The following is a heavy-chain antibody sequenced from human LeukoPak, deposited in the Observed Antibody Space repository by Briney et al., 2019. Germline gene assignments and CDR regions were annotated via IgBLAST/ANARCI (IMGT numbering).Heavy chain of an antibody. Sequence: GGSLRLSCAASGFDFKTYEMNWVRQAPGKGLEWISYISGRNIINYADSVKGRFTISRDNTKNSLYLQMNSLRAEDTAVYYCASELWFGESNALDTWAKGRWSPSLQ. CDR1: GFDFKTYE. CDR2: ISGRNII. J-gene: IGHJ3*02. CDR3: ASELWFGESNALDT. V-gene: IGHV3-48*03. D-gene: IGHD3-10*01.